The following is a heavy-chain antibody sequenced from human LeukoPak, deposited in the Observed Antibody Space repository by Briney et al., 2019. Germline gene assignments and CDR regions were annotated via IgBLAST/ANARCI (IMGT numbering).Heavy chain of an antibody. Sequence: SQTLSLTCAISGDSVSSNSAAWNSIRQSPSRGLEWLGRTYYRSKWYNDYAVSVKSRITINPDTSKNQFSLQLNSVTPEDTAVYYCARAHMVATARYFDYWGQGTLVTVSS. V-gene: IGHV6-1*01. J-gene: IGHJ4*02. CDR2: TYYRSKWYN. CDR3: ARAHMVATARYFDY. CDR1: GDSVSSNSAA. D-gene: IGHD5-12*01.